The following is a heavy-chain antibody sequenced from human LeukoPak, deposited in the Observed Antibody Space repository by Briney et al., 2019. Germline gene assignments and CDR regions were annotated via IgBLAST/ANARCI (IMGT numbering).Heavy chain of an antibody. J-gene: IGHJ4*02. CDR2: ISGSGDNT. Sequence: GGSLRLSCAASGFTFSSYAMSWVRQAPGKGLEWVSGISGSGDNTYYADSVKGRFTISRDNSKNTLYLQMNSLRAEDTAVYYCARASDTAMVTGYFDYWGQGTLVTVSS. D-gene: IGHD5-18*01. CDR1: GFTFSSYA. V-gene: IGHV3-23*01. CDR3: ARASDTAMVTGYFDY.